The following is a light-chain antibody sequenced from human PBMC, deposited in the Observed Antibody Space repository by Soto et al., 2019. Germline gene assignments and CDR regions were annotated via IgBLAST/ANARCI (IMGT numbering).Light chain of an antibody. V-gene: IGKV3-20*01. J-gene: IGKJ1*01. CDR3: QLYGNFPQKT. CDR2: GTS. CDR1: QSVSSSY. Sequence: EIVLAQSPGTLSLSPGERATLSCRASQSVSSSYLAWYQQKDGQTPKLLIYGTSSRANGIPDRFSGSWYGTDFTLTISRLEPEDFAVQYWQLYGNFPQKTFGQGTKVEIK.